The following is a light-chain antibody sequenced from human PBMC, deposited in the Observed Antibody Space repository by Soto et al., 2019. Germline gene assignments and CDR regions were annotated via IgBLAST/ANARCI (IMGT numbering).Light chain of an antibody. CDR1: SSNIGAGYD. CDR2: GNT. Sequence: QSVLTQPPSVSGAPGQRVTISCTGSSSNIGAGYDVHWYQQLPGTAPKLLIYGNTNRPSGVPDRFSGSKSGTSASLAITGLQAEDEADYYCQLYDSSLSVVVFGGGTQLTVL. J-gene: IGLJ2*01. CDR3: QLYDSSLSVVV. V-gene: IGLV1-40*01.